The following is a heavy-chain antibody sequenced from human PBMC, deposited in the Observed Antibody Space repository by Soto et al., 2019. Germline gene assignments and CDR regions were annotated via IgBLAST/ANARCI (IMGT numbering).Heavy chain of an antibody. CDR3: ARAYRRGGSCWAWSNWFEA. CDR2: TYYRSKWYN. J-gene: IGHJ5*02. Sequence: SQTLSLTCAISGDSVSSNSAAWNWIRQSPSRGLEWLGRTYYRSKWYNDYAVSVKSRITINPDTSKDQFSLQLNSVTPEDTAVYYCARAYRRGGSCWAWSNWFEAWGEGALVRVS. V-gene: IGHV6-1*01. CDR1: GDSVSSNSAA. D-gene: IGHD2-15*01.